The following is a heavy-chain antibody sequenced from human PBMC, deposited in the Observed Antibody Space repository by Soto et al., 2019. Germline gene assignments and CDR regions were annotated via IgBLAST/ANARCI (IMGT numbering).Heavy chain of an antibody. CDR3: ARDAGYGGNLPFDY. D-gene: IGHD4-17*01. CDR1: GYTFTSYA. J-gene: IGHJ4*02. Sequence: ASVKVSCKASGYTFTSYAMHWVRQAPGQRLEWMGWINAGNGNTKYSQKFQGRVTITRDTSASTAYMELSSLRSEDTAVYYCARDAGYGGNLPFDYWGQGPLVTVSS. V-gene: IGHV1-3*01. CDR2: INAGNGNT.